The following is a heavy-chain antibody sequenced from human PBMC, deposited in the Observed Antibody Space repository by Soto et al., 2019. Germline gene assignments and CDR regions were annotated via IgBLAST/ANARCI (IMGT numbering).Heavy chain of an antibody. D-gene: IGHD5-18*01. CDR1: GGTFSSYA. CDR2: IIPIFGTA. Sequence: QVQLVQSGAEVKKPGSSVKVSCKASGGTFSSYAISWVRQAPGQGLEWMGGIIPIFGTANYAQKFQGRVTSTADESTSTAYMELSSLRSEDTAVYYCAALRPSGYSYGYGAAFDIWGQGTMVTVSS. CDR3: AALRPSGYSYGYGAAFDI. V-gene: IGHV1-69*12. J-gene: IGHJ3*02.